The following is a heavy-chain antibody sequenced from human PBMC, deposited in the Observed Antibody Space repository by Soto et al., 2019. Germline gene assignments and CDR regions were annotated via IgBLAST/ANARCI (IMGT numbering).Heavy chain of an antibody. D-gene: IGHD6-6*01. Sequence: QVQLVQSGAEVKKPGASVKVSCKASGYTFTSYYMHWVRQAPGQGLEWMGIINPSGGSTSYAQKLQGRVNMTRDTATSRVYMELSSLRSEDTAVYYCAVAYSSSSSFGYWGQGTLVTVSS. CDR3: AVAYSSSSSFGY. CDR2: INPSGGST. CDR1: GYTFTSYY. J-gene: IGHJ4*02. V-gene: IGHV1-46*03.